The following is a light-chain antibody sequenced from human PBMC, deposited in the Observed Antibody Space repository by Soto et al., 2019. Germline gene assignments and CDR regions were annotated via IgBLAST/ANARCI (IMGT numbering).Light chain of an antibody. CDR2: GAS. CDR1: QSVSSSY. Sequence: EIVLTQSPGTLSLSLGERATLSCRASQSVSSSYLAWYQHKPGQAPRLLIYGASSRATGIPDRFSGSGSGTDFTLTISRLEPEDFAIYYCQQYDTSLGFTFGPGTKVDIK. J-gene: IGKJ3*01. CDR3: QQYDTSLGFT. V-gene: IGKV3-20*01.